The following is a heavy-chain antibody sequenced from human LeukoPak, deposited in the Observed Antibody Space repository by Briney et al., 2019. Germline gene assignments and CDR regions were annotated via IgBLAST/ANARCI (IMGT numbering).Heavy chain of an antibody. D-gene: IGHD3-3*01. V-gene: IGHV1-69*01. CDR3: ARAIKARYYDFQNWFDP. Sequence: ASVKVSCTASGGTFSSYAISWVRQAPGQGLEWMGGIIPIFGTANYPQKFQGRVTITADESTSTAYMELSSLRSEDTAVYYCARAIKARYYDFQNWFDPWGQGTLVTVSS. CDR2: IIPIFGTA. J-gene: IGHJ5*02. CDR1: GGTFSSYA.